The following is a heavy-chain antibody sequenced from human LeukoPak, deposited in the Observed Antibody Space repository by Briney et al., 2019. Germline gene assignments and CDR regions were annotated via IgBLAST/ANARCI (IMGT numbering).Heavy chain of an antibody. D-gene: IGHD3-16*01. CDR3: ARTPSQGGGNWFDP. Sequence: GASVKVSCKASGYTFTSYAMNWVRQAPGQGLEWMGWINTNTGNPTYAQGFTGRFVFSLDTSVSTAYLQISSLKAEDTAVYYCARTPSQGGGNWFDPWGQGTLVTVSS. J-gene: IGHJ5*02. CDR2: INTNTGNP. CDR1: GYTFTSYA. V-gene: IGHV7-4-1*02.